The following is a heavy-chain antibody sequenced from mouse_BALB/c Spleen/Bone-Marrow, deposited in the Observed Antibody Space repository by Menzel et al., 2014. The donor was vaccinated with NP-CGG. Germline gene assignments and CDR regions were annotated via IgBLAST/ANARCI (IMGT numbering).Heavy chain of an antibody. V-gene: IGHV5-17*02. Sequence: EVQVVESGGGLVQPGGSRKLSCAASGFTFSSFGMHWVRQAPEKGLEWVAYISSGSSTIYYADTVKGRFTISRDNPKNTLFLQMTSLRSEDMAMYYCARSYYGSSYYFDYWGQGTTLTVSS. CDR2: ISSGSSTI. J-gene: IGHJ2*01. CDR1: GFTFSSFG. CDR3: ARSYYGSSYYFDY. D-gene: IGHD1-1*01.